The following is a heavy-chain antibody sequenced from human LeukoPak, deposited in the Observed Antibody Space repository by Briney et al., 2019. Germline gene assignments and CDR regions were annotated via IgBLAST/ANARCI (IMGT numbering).Heavy chain of an antibody. V-gene: IGHV1-2*02. CDR1: GYTFSGYY. Sequence: GASVKVSCKASGYTFSGYYIFWVRRAPGQGLEWMGWINPNSGGTNYAQEFQGRVIMTRDTSITTAYMELSTLRSDDTAVYYCALMGDHAGFDPWGQGTRVTVSS. D-gene: IGHD3-16*01. CDR3: ALMGDHAGFDP. J-gene: IGHJ5*02. CDR2: INPNSGGT.